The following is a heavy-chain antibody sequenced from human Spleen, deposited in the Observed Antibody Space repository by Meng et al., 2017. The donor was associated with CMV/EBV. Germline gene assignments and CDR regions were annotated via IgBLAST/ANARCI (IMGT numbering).Heavy chain of an antibody. D-gene: IGHD4-23*01. Sequence: ASVKVSCKTSGYTFTGYYMHWVRQAPGQGLEWMGWINPNTGDTNYAQKFQGRATMTRDTSISTAYMDLSRLRSDDTAVYYCTREAPDRYGGNSGGAFDIWGQGTMVTVSS. CDR3: TREAPDRYGGNSGGAFDI. J-gene: IGHJ3*02. CDR1: GYTFTGYY. CDR2: INPNTGDT. V-gene: IGHV1-2*02.